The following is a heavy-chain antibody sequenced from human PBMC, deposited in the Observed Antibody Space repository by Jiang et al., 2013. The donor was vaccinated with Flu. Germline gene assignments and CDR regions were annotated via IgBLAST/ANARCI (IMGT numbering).Heavy chain of an antibody. V-gene: IGHV3-30-3*01. J-gene: IGHJ4*02. CDR3: ARQGNMITFGGVQSYFDY. D-gene: IGHD3-16*01. Sequence: QLVESGEAWSSLEVPXTXLCSSGFTFSPYAMHWVRQAPGKGLEWVAVISYDGGSEYYADSVKGRFTISRDNSKNTVYLQMNSLRTEDTAVYYCARQGNMITFGGVQSYFDYWGQGTLVTVSS. CDR2: ISYDGGSE. CDR1: GFTFSPYA.